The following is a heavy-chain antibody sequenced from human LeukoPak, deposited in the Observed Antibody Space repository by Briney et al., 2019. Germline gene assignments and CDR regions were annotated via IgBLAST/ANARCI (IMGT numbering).Heavy chain of an antibody. D-gene: IGHD2-2*01. Sequence: GGSLRLSCAASGFTFDDYAMHWVRQAPGKGLEWVSGISWNSGSIGYADSVKGRFTISRDNSKNTLYLQMNSLRAEDTAVYYCAKGVVDSTPGDYWGQGTLVTVSS. CDR2: ISWNSGSI. V-gene: IGHV3-9*01. CDR3: AKGVVDSTPGDY. CDR1: GFTFDDYA. J-gene: IGHJ4*02.